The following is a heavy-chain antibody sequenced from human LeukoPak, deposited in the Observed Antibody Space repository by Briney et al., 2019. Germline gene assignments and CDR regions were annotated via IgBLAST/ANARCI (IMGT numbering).Heavy chain of an antibody. CDR3: ARQRGSYAYDY. Sequence: GESLKISCQGSDYTFTSYWIGWVRQMPGKGLEWMGIIYPGDSDTTYSPSFQGQVTISADKSFSTAYLQWSSLKAPDTAIYYCARQRGSYAYDYWGQGTLVTVSS. V-gene: IGHV5-51*01. J-gene: IGHJ4*02. CDR1: DYTFTSYW. CDR2: IYPGDSDT. D-gene: IGHD5-18*01.